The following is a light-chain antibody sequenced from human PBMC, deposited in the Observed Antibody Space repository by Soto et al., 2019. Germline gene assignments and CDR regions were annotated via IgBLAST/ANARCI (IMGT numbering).Light chain of an antibody. V-gene: IGKV3-15*01. CDR2: GAT. J-gene: IGKJ1*01. CDR3: QQYNSYSGLA. CDR1: QSVSIL. Sequence: EIVMTQSPATLSVSPWERATLSCRASQSVSILLAWYQQKPGQAPRLLIHGATTRATGIPARFSGSGSGTEFTLPISSLQPDDFATYYCQQYNSYSGLAFGQGTKVDIK.